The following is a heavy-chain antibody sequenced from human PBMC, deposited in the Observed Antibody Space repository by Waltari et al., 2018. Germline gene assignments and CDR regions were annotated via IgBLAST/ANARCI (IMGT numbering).Heavy chain of an antibody. V-gene: IGHV4-34*01. CDR2: INHSGST. CDR3: ARDSSSWYGNWFDP. D-gene: IGHD6-13*01. CDR1: GGSFSGYS. Sequence: QVQLQQWGAGLLKPSETLSLTCAVYGGSFSGYSWSWIRQPPGKGLEWIGEINHSGSTNYNPSLKSRVTISVDTSKNQFYLKLSSVTAADTAVYYCARDSSSWYGNWFDPWGQGTLVTVSS. J-gene: IGHJ5*02.